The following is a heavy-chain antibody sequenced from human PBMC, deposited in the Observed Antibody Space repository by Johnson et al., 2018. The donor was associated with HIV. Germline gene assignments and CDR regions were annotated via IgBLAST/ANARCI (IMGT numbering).Heavy chain of an antibody. J-gene: IGHJ3*02. CDR2: ISYDGANK. CDR3: ARVRAGRENAFDI. D-gene: IGHD1-26*01. V-gene: IGHV3-30-3*01. CDR1: GFIFSNYW. Sequence: VQLVESGGGLIQPGGSLRLSCAASGFIFSNYWMTWVRQAPGKGLEWVAVISYDGANKYYADSVEGRFTISRDNSKNTLSLQMNSPRVDDTAIYYCARVRAGRENAFDIWGQGTMVTVSS.